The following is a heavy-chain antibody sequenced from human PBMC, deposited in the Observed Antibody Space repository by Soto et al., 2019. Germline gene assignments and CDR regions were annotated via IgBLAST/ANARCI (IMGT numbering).Heavy chain of an antibody. D-gene: IGHD1-26*01. CDR3: ARLIVGATTNAFDI. CDR2: IIPILGIA. V-gene: IGHV1-69*02. Sequence: ASVQVSCKASGGTFSSYTISWVRQAPGQGLEWMGRIIPILGIANYAQKFQGRVTITADKSTSTAYMELSSLRSEDTAVYYCARLIVGATTNAFDIWGQGTMVTVSS. CDR1: GGTFSSYT. J-gene: IGHJ3*02.